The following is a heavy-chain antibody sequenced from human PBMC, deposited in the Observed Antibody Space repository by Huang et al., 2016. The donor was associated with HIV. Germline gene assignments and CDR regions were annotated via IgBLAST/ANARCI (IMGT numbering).Heavy chain of an antibody. CDR1: GFSFRSYV. CDR2: ISYDGTNE. Sequence: QVQLVESGGGVVQPGRSLRLACTASGFSFRSYVMHWVRQAPGKRLEWVAVISYDGTNEYYVESVKGRVIVTRDNSKNTLYLQMNSLRAEDTAIYYCTRGPRCMSDNCYSYYYYNMDVWGKGTTVTVSS. J-gene: IGHJ6*03. D-gene: IGHD1-20*01. CDR3: TRGPRCMSDNCYSYYYYNMDV. V-gene: IGHV3-30*03.